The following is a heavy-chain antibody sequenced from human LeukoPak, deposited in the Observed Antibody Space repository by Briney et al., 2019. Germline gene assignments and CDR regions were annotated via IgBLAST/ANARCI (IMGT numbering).Heavy chain of an antibody. D-gene: IGHD3-10*01. Sequence: SETLSLTCTVSGGSISSGGYYWSWIRQHPGKGLEWIGYIYYRGGSTYYNPSLKSRVTISVDTSKDQFSLKLSSVTAADTAVYYCARVQGLSSRPFDYWGQGTLVTVSS. CDR1: GGSISSGGYY. CDR3: ARVQGLSSRPFDY. V-gene: IGHV4-31*03. CDR2: IYYRGGST. J-gene: IGHJ4*02.